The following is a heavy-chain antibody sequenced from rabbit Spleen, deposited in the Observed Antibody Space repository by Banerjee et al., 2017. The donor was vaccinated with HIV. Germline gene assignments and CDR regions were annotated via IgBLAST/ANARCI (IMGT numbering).Heavy chain of an antibody. D-gene: IGHD8-1*01. V-gene: IGHV1S40*01. J-gene: IGHJ6*01. CDR1: GFSFSSSDY. CDR2: IDTGSRDFT. CDR3: ARDTGSSFSTYGMDL. Sequence: QSLEESGGGLVQPEGSLALTCKASGFSFSSSDYICWVRQAPGKGLEWIACIDTGSRDFTYYASWAKGRFTISKTSSTTVTLQMTSLTVADTATYFCARDTGSSFSTYGMDLWAHRAPWSPS.